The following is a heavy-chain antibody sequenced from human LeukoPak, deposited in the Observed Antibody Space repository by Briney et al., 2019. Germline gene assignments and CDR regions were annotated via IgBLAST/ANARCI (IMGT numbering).Heavy chain of an antibody. J-gene: IGHJ4*02. CDR2: INQDGSEK. Sequence: PGGSLRLSCAASGFTFSNYWMSWVRQAPGKGLEWVANINQDGSEKYYVDSVKGRFTISRDNAKNSLYLQMSSLRAEDTVLYYCAREGLRISMAYWGQGTLVTVSS. V-gene: IGHV3-7*01. CDR1: GFTFSNYW. D-gene: IGHD5/OR15-5a*01. CDR3: AREGLRISMAY.